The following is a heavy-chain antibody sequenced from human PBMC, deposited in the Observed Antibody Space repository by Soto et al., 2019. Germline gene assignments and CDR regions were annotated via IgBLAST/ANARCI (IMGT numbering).Heavy chain of an antibody. Sequence: PGGSLRLSCAASGFTFSSYSMNWVRQAPGKGLEWVSSISSSSSYIYYADSVKGRFTISRDNAKNSLYLQMNSLRAEDTAVYYCARDRWHANRYPGAFHICGRGTMVTVSS. CDR2: ISSSSSYI. CDR1: GFTFSSYS. J-gene: IGHJ3*02. CDR3: ARDRWHANRYPGAFHI. V-gene: IGHV3-21*01. D-gene: IGHD1-20*01.